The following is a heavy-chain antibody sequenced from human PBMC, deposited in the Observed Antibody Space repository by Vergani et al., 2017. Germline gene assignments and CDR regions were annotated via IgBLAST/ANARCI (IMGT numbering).Heavy chain of an antibody. V-gene: IGHV4-59*01. CDR3: AREVVTMVRGVIVYWFDP. Sequence: QVQLQESGPGLVKPSETLSLTCTVSGGSISCYYWSWIRQPPGKGLEWIGYIYYSGSTNYNPSLKSRVTISVDTSKNQFSLKLSSVTAADTAVYYCAREVVTMVRGVIVYWFDPWGQGTLVTVSS. J-gene: IGHJ5*02. D-gene: IGHD3-10*01. CDR2: IYYSGST. CDR1: GGSISCYY.